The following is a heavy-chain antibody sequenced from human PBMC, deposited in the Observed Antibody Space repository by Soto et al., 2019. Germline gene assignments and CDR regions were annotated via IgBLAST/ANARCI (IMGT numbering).Heavy chain of an antibody. V-gene: IGHV3-7*01. J-gene: IGHJ2*01. Sequence: KRLEWVANIKQDGSEKYYVDSVKGRYTISRDHAKDSLYLQMNSLRGRDTAVYYCARESRFFFQAEDGIRDTVPVSAFLLNRSSDL. CDR3: ARESRFFFQAEDGIRDTVPVSAFLLNRSSDL. CDR2: IKQDGSEK. D-gene: IGHD2-15*01.